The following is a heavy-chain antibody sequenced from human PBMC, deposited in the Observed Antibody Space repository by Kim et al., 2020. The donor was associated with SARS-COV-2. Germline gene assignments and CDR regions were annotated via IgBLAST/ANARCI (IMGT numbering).Heavy chain of an antibody. CDR3: ARVLGSGSYYAFDY. Sequence: GGSLRLSCAASGFTFSDYYMSWIRQAPGKGLEWVSYISSSSSYTNYADSVKGRFTISRDNAKNSLYLQMNSLRAEDTAVYYCARVLGSGSYYAFDYWGQGTLVTVSS. CDR1: GFTFSDYY. D-gene: IGHD1-26*01. V-gene: IGHV3-11*06. CDR2: ISSSSSYT. J-gene: IGHJ4*02.